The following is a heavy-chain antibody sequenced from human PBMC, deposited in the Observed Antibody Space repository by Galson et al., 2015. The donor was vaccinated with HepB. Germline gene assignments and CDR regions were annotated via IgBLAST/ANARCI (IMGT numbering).Heavy chain of an antibody. CDR3: ASSLVIPAGISYYYYGMDV. CDR1: GFTFTNHG. D-gene: IGHD2-2*01. V-gene: IGHV3-33*01. J-gene: IGHJ6*02. Sequence: SLRLSCAASGFTFTNHGMHWVRQAPGKGLEWVAVIWYDGNNKYYADSVKGRFTISRDNSKNTLYLQMNSLRAEDTAVYYCASSLVIPAGISYYYYGMDVWDQGTTVTVSS. CDR2: IWYDGNNK.